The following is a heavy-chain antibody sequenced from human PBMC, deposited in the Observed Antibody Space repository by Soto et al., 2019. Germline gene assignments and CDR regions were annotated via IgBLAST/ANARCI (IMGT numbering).Heavy chain of an antibody. CDR2: ISAYNGNT. D-gene: IGHD3-22*01. J-gene: IGHJ6*02. CDR3: ARDYYDSSGYYWDYYYGMDV. Sequence: GASVKVSCKASGYTFTSYGIRWVREAPGQGLEWMGWISAYNGNTNYAQKLQGRVTPTTDTSTSTAYMELRSLRSDDTAVYYCARDYYDSSGYYWDYYYGMDVWGQGTTVTVSS. CDR1: GYTFTSYG. V-gene: IGHV1-18*01.